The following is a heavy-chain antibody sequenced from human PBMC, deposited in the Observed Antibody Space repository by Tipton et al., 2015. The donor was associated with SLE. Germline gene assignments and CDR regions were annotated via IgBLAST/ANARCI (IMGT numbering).Heavy chain of an antibody. CDR3: AGAWQGYCSGGTCYVLDY. J-gene: IGHJ4*02. V-gene: IGHV4-34*01. CDR2: IADTGSH. D-gene: IGHD2-15*01. Sequence: TLSLTCAVYGGSFSGYHWTWIRQPPGQGLGWIGEIADTGSHNYNPSLKSRVTISVDTSKNQFSLKLRSVTAADTAVYYCAGAWQGYCSGGTCYVLDYWGQGTLVTVSS. CDR1: GGSFSGYH.